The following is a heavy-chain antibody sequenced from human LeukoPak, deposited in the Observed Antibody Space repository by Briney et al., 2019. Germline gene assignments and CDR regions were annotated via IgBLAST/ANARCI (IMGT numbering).Heavy chain of an antibody. CDR1: GGSFSGYY. J-gene: IGHJ4*02. Sequence: SETLSLTCAVYGGSFSGYYWSWIRQPPGKGLEWIGEINHSGSTNYNPSLKSRVTISVDTSKNQFSLKLSSVTAADTAVYYCARGRGWIQKYFDYWGQGTLVTVSS. D-gene: IGHD5-18*01. V-gene: IGHV4-34*01. CDR2: INHSGST. CDR3: ARGRGWIQKYFDY.